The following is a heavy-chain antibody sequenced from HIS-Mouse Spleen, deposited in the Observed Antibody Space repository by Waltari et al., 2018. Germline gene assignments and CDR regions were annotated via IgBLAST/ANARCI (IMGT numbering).Heavy chain of an antibody. CDR3: AREIPYSSSWYDWYFDL. Sequence: QLQLQESGPGLVKPSETLSLTCTVSGGSISSSSYYWGWIRQPPGKGLEWSGSIYYSGRTYENPSLKSVVTISVDTSKNQFSLKLSSVTAADTAVYYCAREIPYSSSWYDWYFDLWGRGTLVTVSS. J-gene: IGHJ2*01. CDR1: GGSISSSSYY. CDR2: IYYSGRT. D-gene: IGHD6-13*01. V-gene: IGHV4-39*07.